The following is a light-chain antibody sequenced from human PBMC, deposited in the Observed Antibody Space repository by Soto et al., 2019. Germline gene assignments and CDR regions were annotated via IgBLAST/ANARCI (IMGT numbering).Light chain of an antibody. CDR1: QSISNY. J-gene: IGKJ1*01. CDR2: AAS. V-gene: IGKV1-39*01. CDR3: QQAYSAPWT. Sequence: DIQVTQSPSSLSASVGDRVTITCRASQSISNYLNWFQQKPMKAPKLLIYAASSLQGGVSSRFSGSGSGTLFTLTITTLQPEDFATYYCQQAYSAPWTFGQGTKVDIK.